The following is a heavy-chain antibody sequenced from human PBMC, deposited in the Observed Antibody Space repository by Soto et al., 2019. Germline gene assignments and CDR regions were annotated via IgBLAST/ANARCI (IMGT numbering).Heavy chain of an antibody. Sequence: VGSLRLSCAASGFTFSSYAMSWVRQAPGKGLEWVSAISGSGGGTYYADSVKGRFTISRDNSKNTLYLQVHSLTAEDTAVYYCAKDRRAGGNSAFYFDFWGQGAQVTVSS. D-gene: IGHD3-16*01. CDR3: AKDRRAGGNSAFYFDF. CDR2: ISGSGGGT. J-gene: IGHJ4*02. CDR1: GFTFSSYA. V-gene: IGHV3-23*01.